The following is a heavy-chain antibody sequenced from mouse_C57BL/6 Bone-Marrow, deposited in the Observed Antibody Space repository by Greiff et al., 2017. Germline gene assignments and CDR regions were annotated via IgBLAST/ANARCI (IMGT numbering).Heavy chain of an antibody. J-gene: IGHJ2*01. V-gene: IGHV1-81*01. CDR2: IYPRSGNT. Sequence: QVQLQQSGAELARPGASVKLSCKASGYTFTSYGISWVKQRPGQGLEWIGEIYPRSGNTYYNEKFKGKATLTADKSSSTAYMELRSLTSEDSAVDVCARDPITTVVSDYWGQGTTLTVSS. CDR3: ARDPITTVVSDY. D-gene: IGHD1-1*01. CDR1: GYTFTSYG.